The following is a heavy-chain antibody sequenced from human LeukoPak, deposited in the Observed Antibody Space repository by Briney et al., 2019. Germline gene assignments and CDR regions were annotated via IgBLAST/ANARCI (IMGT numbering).Heavy chain of an antibody. CDR3: ARLGMTTVTTADY. CDR2: IIPIFGTA. CDR1: GGTFSSYA. Sequence: SVKVSCKASGGTFSSYAISWVRQAPGQGLEWMGGIIPIFGTANYAQKIQGRVTITADESTSTAYMELSSLRSEDTAVYYCARLGMTTVTTADYWGQGTLVTVSS. D-gene: IGHD4-17*01. V-gene: IGHV1-69*01. J-gene: IGHJ4*02.